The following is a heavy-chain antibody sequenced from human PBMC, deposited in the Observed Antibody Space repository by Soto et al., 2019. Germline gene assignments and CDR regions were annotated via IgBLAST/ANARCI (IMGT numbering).Heavy chain of an antibody. CDR2: IYYSGST. CDR3: ASYDYGGKIFDY. CDR1: GGSVSSGSYY. V-gene: IGHV4-61*01. D-gene: IGHD4-17*01. J-gene: IGHJ4*02. Sequence: PSETLSLTCTVSGGSVSSGSYYWSWVRQPPGKGLEWIGYIYYSGSTNYNPSLKSRVTISVDTSKNQFSLKLSSVTAADTAVYYCASYDYGGKIFDYWGQGTLVTVSS.